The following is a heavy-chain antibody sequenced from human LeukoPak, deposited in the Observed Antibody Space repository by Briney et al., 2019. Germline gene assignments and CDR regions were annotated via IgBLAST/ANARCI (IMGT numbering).Heavy chain of an antibody. Sequence: SETLSLTCTVSGGSISSYYWSWIRQPPGKGLEWIGYIYYNGSTNYNPSLKSRVTISVDTSKNQFSLKLSSVTAADTAVYYSAKVSRDIVVVPAAVHYYYYYMDVWGKGTTVTVSS. CDR3: AKVSRDIVVVPAAVHYYYYYMDV. CDR1: GGSISSYY. CDR2: IYYNGST. J-gene: IGHJ6*03. V-gene: IGHV4-59*01. D-gene: IGHD2-2*01.